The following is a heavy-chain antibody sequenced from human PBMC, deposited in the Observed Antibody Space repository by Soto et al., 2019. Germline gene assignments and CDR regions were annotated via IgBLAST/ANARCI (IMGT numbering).Heavy chain of an antibody. CDR2: IYYSGNT. CDR3: ARQCYFGSGSYYNRPLDF. Sequence: SETLSLTCTVSGGSISSSSYYWGWIRQPPGKGLEWIGSIYYSGNTYYNPSLKSRVTISVDTAKNQFSLKLSSVTAADTAVYYCARQCYFGSGSYYNRPLDFWGQGTLVTVSS. CDR1: GGSISSSSYY. V-gene: IGHV4-39*01. J-gene: IGHJ4*02. D-gene: IGHD3-10*01.